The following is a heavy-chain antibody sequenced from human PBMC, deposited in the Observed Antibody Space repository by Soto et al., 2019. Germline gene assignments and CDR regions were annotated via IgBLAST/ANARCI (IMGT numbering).Heavy chain of an antibody. D-gene: IGHD3-3*02. CDR3: ARDKDRQQLGGNYYYILDV. CDR1: GGTFSTSA. V-gene: IGHV1-69*12. J-gene: IGHJ6*02. CDR2: IMPVFATP. Sequence: QVQLVQSGAEVKKPGSSVKVSCKASGGTFSTSAISWVRQAPGQGLEWVGGIMPVFATPDYAQKFQGRVTITADESATPAYLERTSLRTDDTAVYYCARDKDRQQLGGNYYYILDVWGQGTAITVSS.